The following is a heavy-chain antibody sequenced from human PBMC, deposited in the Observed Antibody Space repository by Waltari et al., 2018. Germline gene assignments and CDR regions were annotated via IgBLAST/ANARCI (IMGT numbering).Heavy chain of an antibody. D-gene: IGHD2-15*01. CDR3: ARQGRYCSGGSCRYYFDY. Sequence: QVQLQESGPGLVKPSETLSLTCAVSGYSISSGYYWGWIRQPPGKGLEWIGSIYHSGSTYYNPSVKSRVTISVDTSKNQFSLKLSSVTAADTAVYYCARQGRYCSGGSCRYYFDYWGQGTLVTVSS. CDR1: GYSISSGYY. CDR2: IYHSGST. J-gene: IGHJ4*02. V-gene: IGHV4-38-2*01.